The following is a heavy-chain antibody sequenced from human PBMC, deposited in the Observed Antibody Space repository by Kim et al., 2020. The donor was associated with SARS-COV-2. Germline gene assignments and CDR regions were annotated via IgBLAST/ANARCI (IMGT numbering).Heavy chain of an antibody. CDR2: SDWDKDK. CDR1: GISLTTREMC. CDR3: ARRRGARQQGGYLDY. J-gene: IGHJ4*02. D-gene: IGHD1-1*01. V-gene: IGHV2-70*17. Sequence: SGPTLVNPTQTLTLICTFSGISLTTREMCVTCIRQPPGKALEWLARSDWDKDKFYSTSLKTRLTISRDTSKSQMVLTMTNMDPVDTATYYCARRRGARQQGGYLDYWGQGTPVTVSS.